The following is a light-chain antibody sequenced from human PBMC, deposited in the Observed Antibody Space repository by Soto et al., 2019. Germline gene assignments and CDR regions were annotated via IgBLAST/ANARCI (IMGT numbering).Light chain of an antibody. Sequence: IVLTQSPATLSLSPGERATLSCRASQSISRYLAWYQQRPGQAPRLLIYDASTRATGIPARFSGSGSGTDFTLSISSLEPEDFAVYYCQQRSEWYAFGQGTKLEIK. J-gene: IGKJ2*01. CDR1: QSISRY. CDR2: DAS. CDR3: QQRSEWYA. V-gene: IGKV3-11*01.